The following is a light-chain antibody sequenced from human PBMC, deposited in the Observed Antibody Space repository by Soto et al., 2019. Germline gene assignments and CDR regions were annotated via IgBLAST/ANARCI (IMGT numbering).Light chain of an antibody. CDR3: DHHNIHSFP. CDR2: AVS. V-gene: IGKV1-17*03. Sequence: DIQVTQSPSAMSASVGDRVTITCRASQDISHYLAWFQQKPGKVPKRLIFAVSNLESGVPSRFRGSGSGTEFTLTITSLQPEDFATYYGDHHNIHSFPFRQGTNVDIK. J-gene: IGKJ1*01. CDR1: QDISHY.